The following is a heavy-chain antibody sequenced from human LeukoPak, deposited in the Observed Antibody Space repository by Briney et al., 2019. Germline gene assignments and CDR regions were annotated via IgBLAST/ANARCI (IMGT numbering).Heavy chain of an antibody. CDR1: GGTFSSYA. CDR3: ARDPGLFTVYYFDY. J-gene: IGHJ4*02. V-gene: IGHV1-69*04. CDR2: IIPILGIA. Sequence: GASVKVSCKASGGTFSSYAISWVRQAPGQGLEWMGRIIPILGIANYAQKFQGRVTITADKSTSTAYMELSSLRSEDTAVYYCARDPGLFTVYYFDYWGQGTLVTVSS. D-gene: IGHD3-3*01.